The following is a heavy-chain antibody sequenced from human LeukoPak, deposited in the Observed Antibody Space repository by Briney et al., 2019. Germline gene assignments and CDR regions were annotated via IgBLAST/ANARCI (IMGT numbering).Heavy chain of an antibody. D-gene: IGHD1-7*01. CDR1: GFTFSSYA. Sequence: PGGSLRLSCAASGFTFSSYAMSWVRQAPGKGLEWVSAISGSGGSTYYADSVTGRFTISRDNSKNTLYLQMNSLRAEDTAVYYCAKATGTTWNYYYYMDVWGKGTTVTVSS. CDR3: AKATGTTWNYYYYMDV. CDR2: ISGSGGST. V-gene: IGHV3-23*01. J-gene: IGHJ6*03.